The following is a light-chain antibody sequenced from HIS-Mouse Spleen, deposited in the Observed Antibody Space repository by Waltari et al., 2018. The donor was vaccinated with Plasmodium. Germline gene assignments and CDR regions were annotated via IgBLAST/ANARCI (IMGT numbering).Light chain of an antibody. CDR2: DVS. V-gene: IGLV2-14*03. CDR1: SSDVGGYNY. Sequence: QSALTQPASVSGSPGQSITISCTGTSSDVGGYNYVSWYQQHPGKAPKLMIYDVSKRPLGVSNRFSGSKAGNTASLTISGLQAEDEADYYCSSYTSSSTLNYVFGTGTKVTVL. CDR3: SSYTSSSTLNYV. J-gene: IGLJ1*01.